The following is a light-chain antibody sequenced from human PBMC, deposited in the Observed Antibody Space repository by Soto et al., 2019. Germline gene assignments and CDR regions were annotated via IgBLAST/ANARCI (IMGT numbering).Light chain of an antibody. J-gene: IGKJ1*01. V-gene: IGKV1-5*03. Sequence: DIQMTQSPSTLSASVGDRVTITCRASQSLSNWLAWYQQKPGKAPKLLIYKTSSLESGVPSRFSGSGSGTEFTLTISRLQPDDFATYYCQQYNFYPWTFGQGTKVEIK. CDR1: QSLSNW. CDR2: KTS. CDR3: QQYNFYPWT.